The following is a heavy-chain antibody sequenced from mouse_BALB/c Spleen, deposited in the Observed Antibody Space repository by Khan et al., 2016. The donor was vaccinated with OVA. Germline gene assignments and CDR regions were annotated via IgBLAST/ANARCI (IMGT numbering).Heavy chain of an antibody. Sequence: QIQLVQSGPELKKPGETVKISCKASGHTFTKYGMNWVKQAPGEGLKWMGWINTYTGEPTYADDFNGRFAFSLETSASTAYLQLHNLKNEDTATYFCARPPYYSYVMDNWGQGTSGTVSS. CDR3: ARPPYYSYVMDN. J-gene: IGHJ4*01. D-gene: IGHD2-10*01. CDR1: GHTFTKYG. V-gene: IGHV9-3-1*01. CDR2: INTYTGEP.